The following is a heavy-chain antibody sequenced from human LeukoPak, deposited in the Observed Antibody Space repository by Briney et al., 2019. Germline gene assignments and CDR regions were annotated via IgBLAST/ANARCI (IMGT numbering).Heavy chain of an antibody. CDR1: GFTFSSYA. CDR3: ARASGSYGV. CDR2: ISYDGSD. Sequence: GGSLRLSCAASGFTFSSYAMHWVRQAPGKGLEWVAVISYDGSDYYADSVKGRFTISRDNSKNTLYLQMNSLRAEDTAVYYCARASGSYGVWGQGTLVTVSS. J-gene: IGHJ4*02. V-gene: IGHV3-30-3*01. D-gene: IGHD1-26*01.